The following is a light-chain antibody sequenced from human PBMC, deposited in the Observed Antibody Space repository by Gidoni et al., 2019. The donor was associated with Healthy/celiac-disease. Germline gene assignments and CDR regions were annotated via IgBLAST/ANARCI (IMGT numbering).Light chain of an antibody. Sequence: SYELTQQPSVSVSPGQTASIPCSGDKLGDKYACCYQQKPGQSPVLVIYQDNKRPSGIPERFSGSNSGNTATLTISGTQAMDEADYYCQAWDSSTVVFGGGTKLTVL. J-gene: IGLJ2*01. CDR3: QAWDSSTVV. CDR2: QDN. V-gene: IGLV3-1*01. CDR1: KLGDKY.